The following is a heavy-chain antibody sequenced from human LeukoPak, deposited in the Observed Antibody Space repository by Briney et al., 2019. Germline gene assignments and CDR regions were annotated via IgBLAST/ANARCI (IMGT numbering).Heavy chain of an antibody. CDR1: GFTFSSHG. V-gene: IGHV3-74*01. J-gene: IGHJ5*02. CDR2: IDYDGTTT. CDR3: THLGWFDP. Sequence: QPGGTLRLSCAASGFTFSSHGMSWVRQAPGKGLVWVSRIDYDGTTTTYADSVKGRFTISRDNAKNTLYLQMNSLRAEDTAVYYCTHLGWFDPWGQGTLVTVSS.